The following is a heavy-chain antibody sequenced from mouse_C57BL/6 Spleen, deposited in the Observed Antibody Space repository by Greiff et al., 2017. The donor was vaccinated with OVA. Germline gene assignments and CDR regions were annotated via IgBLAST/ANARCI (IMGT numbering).Heavy chain of an antibody. CDR3: ARGGLGEDY. J-gene: IGHJ2*01. CDR2: IDPSDSYT. V-gene: IGHV1-59*01. D-gene: IGHD3-3*01. CDR1: GYTFTSYW. Sequence: QVQLQQPGAELVRPGTSVKLSCKASGYTFTSYWMHWVKQRPGQGLEWIGVIDPSDSYTNYNQKFKGKATLTVDTSSSTAYMQLSSLTSEDSAVYYCARGGLGEDYWGKGTTLTVSS.